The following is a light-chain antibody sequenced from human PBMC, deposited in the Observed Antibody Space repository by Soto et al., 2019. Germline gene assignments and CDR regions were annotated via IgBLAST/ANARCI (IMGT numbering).Light chain of an antibody. J-gene: IGKJ1*01. CDR2: DAS. CDR1: QSVSTY. V-gene: IGKV3-11*01. Sequence: DNVLTQSPDTLSLSPGERATLSCRASQSVSTYLAWYQQKPGQGPRLLIYDASNRAAGIPDRFSGSGSATDFTLTISTLQPEDFATYYCQQYNSYSPTFGQGTKVEIK. CDR3: QQYNSYSPT.